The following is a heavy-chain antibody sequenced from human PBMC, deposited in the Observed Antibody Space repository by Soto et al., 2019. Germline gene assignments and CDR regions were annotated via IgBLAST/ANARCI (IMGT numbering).Heavy chain of an antibody. CDR1: GFTFGSYW. CDR2: IDSDGSST. J-gene: IGHJ6*02. V-gene: IGHV3-74*01. Sequence: EVQLVESGGGLVQPGGSLRVSCAASGFTFGSYWMNWVRQAPGKGLVWVSRIDSDGSSTTYADSVKRRFTTSRDNAKNTLYLQMSSLRVEDTAVYYCARGRPCDMDVWGQGTTVTVSS. CDR3: ARGRPCDMDV.